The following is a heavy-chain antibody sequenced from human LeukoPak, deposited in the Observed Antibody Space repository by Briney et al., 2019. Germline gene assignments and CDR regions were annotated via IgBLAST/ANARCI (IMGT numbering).Heavy chain of an antibody. CDR3: ARTSYYDSSGYRSAFDI. CDR1: GGSFSGYY. D-gene: IGHD3-22*01. J-gene: IGHJ3*02. Sequence: SETLSLTCAVSGGSFSGYYWSWIRQPPGKGLEWIGEINHSGSTNYNPSLKSRVTISVDTSKNQFSLKLSSVTAADTAVYYCARTSYYDSSGYRSAFDIWGQGTMVTVSS. V-gene: IGHV4-34*01. CDR2: INHSGST.